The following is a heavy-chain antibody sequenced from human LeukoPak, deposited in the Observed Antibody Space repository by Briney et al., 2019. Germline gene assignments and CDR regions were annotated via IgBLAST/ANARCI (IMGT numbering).Heavy chain of an antibody. CDR1: GFTFSSYE. CDR2: ISSSGSTI. J-gene: IGHJ4*02. V-gene: IGHV3-48*03. CDR3: ARGPNYYGSGSYFDY. D-gene: IGHD3-10*01. Sequence: GGSLRLSCAASGFTFSSYEMNWVRQAPGKGLEWVSYISSSGSTIYYADSVKGRFTISRDNAKNSLYLQMNSLRAEDTAVYYCARGPNYYGSGSYFDYWGQGTLVTVSS.